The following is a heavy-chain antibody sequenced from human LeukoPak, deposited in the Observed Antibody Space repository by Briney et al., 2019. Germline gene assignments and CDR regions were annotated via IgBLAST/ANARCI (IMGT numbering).Heavy chain of an antibody. CDR2: IYTSGST. J-gene: IGHJ4*02. V-gene: IGHV4-61*02. CDR3: ARAPSPGYLYYFDY. D-gene: IGHD6-13*01. CDR1: GGSISSGSYY. Sequence: SETLSLTCTVSGGSISSGSYYWSWIRQPAGKGLEWIGRIYTSGSTNYNPSLKSRVTISVDTSKNQFSLKLGSVTAADTAVYYCARAPSPGYLYYFDYWGQGTLVTVSS.